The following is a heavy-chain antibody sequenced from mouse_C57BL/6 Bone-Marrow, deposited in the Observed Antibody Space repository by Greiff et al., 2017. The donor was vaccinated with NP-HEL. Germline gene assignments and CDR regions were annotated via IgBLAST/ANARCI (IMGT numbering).Heavy chain of an antibody. CDR3: ARSYWTWCAY. CDR1: GYTFTDYY. D-gene: IGHD2-10*01. Sequence: EVQLQQSGPELVKPGASVKISCKASGYTFTDYYMNWVKQSHGKSLEWIGDINPNNGGTSYNQKFKGKATLTVDKSSSTAYMELRSLTSEDSAVYYCARSYWTWCAYWGQGTLVTVSA. V-gene: IGHV1-26*01. CDR2: INPNNGGT. J-gene: IGHJ3*01.